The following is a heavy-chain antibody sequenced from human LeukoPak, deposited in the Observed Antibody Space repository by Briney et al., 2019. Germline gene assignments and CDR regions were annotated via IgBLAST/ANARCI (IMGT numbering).Heavy chain of an antibody. CDR2: ISGSGGST. V-gene: IGHV3-23*01. Sequence: PGGSLRLSCAASGFTFSSYAMGWVRQAPGKGLEWVSAISGSGGSTYYADSVKGRFTISRDNSKNTLYLQMNSLRAEDTAVYYCAKKRTGYSYGEAYFDYWGQGTLVTVSS. J-gene: IGHJ4*02. CDR3: AKKRTGYSYGEAYFDY. D-gene: IGHD5-18*01. CDR1: GFTFSSYA.